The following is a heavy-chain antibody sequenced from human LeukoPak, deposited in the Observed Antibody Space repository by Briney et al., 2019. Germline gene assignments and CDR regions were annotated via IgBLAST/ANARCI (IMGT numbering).Heavy chain of an antibody. D-gene: IGHD1-26*01. J-gene: IGHJ6*02. CDR3: AREIVGATGYYYYGMDV. V-gene: IGHV3-66*01. CDR2: IYSGGST. CDR1: GFTVSSNY. Sequence: GGSLRLSCAASGFTVSSNYMSWVRQAPGKGLEWVSVIYSGGSTYYTDSVKGRFTISRDNSKNTLYLQMNSLRAEDTAVYYCAREIVGATGYYYYGMDVWGQGTTVTVSS.